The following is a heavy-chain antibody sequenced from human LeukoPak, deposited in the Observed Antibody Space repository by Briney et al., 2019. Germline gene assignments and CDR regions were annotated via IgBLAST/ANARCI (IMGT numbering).Heavy chain of an antibody. D-gene: IGHD5-18*01. Sequence: GRSLRLSCAASGFTFSSYSMNWVRQAPGKGLEWVSSISSSSSYIYYADSVKGRFTISRDNAKNSLYLQMNSPRAENTAVYYCARERSAMVTGFDYWGQGTLVTVSS. CDR3: ARERSAMVTGFDY. J-gene: IGHJ4*02. CDR2: ISSSSSYI. V-gene: IGHV3-21*01. CDR1: GFTFSSYS.